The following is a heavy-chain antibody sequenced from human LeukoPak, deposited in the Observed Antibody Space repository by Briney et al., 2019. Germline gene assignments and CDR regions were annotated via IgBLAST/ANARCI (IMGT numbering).Heavy chain of an antibody. CDR3: ARDLSDFWSGYSDWYFDL. Sequence: ASVKVSCKASGYTFTSYGISWVRQAPGQGLEWMGWISAYNGNTNYAQKLQGRVTMTTDTSTSTAYMELRSLRSDDTAVYYCARDLSDFWSGYSDWYFDLWGRGTLVTVSS. J-gene: IGHJ2*01. V-gene: IGHV1-18*01. CDR1: GYTFTSYG. D-gene: IGHD3-3*01. CDR2: ISAYNGNT.